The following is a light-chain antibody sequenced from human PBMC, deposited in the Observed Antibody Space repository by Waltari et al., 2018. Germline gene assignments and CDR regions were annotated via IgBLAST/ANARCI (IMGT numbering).Light chain of an antibody. CDR3: QHYVRLPAT. V-gene: IGKV3-20*01. Sequence: CRASRGVGRSLAWYQQKPGQAPRLRSYDASRRATGIPDRFRGSGAGTDFSLTISTLEPEDFAVYYCQHYVRLPATFGQGTKVEI. J-gene: IGKJ1*01. CDR1: RGVGRS. CDR2: DAS.